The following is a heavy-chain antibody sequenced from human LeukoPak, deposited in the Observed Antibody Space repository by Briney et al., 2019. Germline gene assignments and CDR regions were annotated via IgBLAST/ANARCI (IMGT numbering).Heavy chain of an antibody. Sequence: PGGSLRLSCAASGFTFSSYSMNWVRQAPGKGLEWVGRIKSKTDGGTTDYAAPVKGRFTISRDDSKNTLYLQMNSLKTEDTVVYYCTTELGYCTNGVCPFDYWGQGTLVTVSS. CDR3: TTELGYCTNGVCPFDY. D-gene: IGHD2-8*01. CDR1: GFTFSSYS. J-gene: IGHJ4*02. V-gene: IGHV3-15*01. CDR2: IKSKTDGGTT.